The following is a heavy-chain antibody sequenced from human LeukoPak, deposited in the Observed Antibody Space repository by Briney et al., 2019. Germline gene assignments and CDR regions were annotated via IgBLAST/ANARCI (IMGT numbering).Heavy chain of an antibody. CDR3: ASGYSSGPVY. CDR1: GFTFSSSS. Sequence: GGSLRLSCAASGFTFSSSSMNWVRQAPGKGLEWVSYISSTSTTIYYADSVKGRFTISRDNAKNSLYLQMNSLRAEGTAVYYCASGYSSGPVYWGQGNLVTVSS. J-gene: IGHJ4*02. D-gene: IGHD6-19*01. V-gene: IGHV3-48*04. CDR2: ISSTSTTI.